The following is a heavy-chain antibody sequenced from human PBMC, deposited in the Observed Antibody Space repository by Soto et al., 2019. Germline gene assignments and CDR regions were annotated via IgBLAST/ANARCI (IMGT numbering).Heavy chain of an antibody. CDR1: GGSINSGGYS. CDR3: EAYGDYVDGMDV. J-gene: IGHJ6*02. CDR2: IYHTGTT. V-gene: IGHV4-30-2*01. Sequence: SETLSLTCTVSGGSINSGGYSWTWIRQPPGKGLEWIGFIYHTGTTYYNPSLKSRVTISVDTSKNQFSLKLSSVTAADTAVYYCEAYGDYVDGMDVWGQGTTVTVSS. D-gene: IGHD4-17*01.